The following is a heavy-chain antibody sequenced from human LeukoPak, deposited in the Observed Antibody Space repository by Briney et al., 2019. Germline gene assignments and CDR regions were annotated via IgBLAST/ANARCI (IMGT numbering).Heavy chain of an antibody. V-gene: IGHV3-23*01. CDR3: AREAAAGLLDY. D-gene: IGHD6-13*01. Sequence: GGSLRLSCAASGFTFSSYAMSWVRQAPGKGLEWVSGISGSGGRTYYADSVKGRFTISRDNAKNSLYLQMNSLRAEDTAVYYCAREAAAGLLDYWGQGTLVTVSS. CDR1: GFTFSSYA. J-gene: IGHJ4*02. CDR2: ISGSGGRT.